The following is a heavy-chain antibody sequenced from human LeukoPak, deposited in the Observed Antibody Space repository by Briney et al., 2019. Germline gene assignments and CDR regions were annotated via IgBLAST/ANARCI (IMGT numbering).Heavy chain of an antibody. J-gene: IGHJ3*02. CDR1: GYTFTSYG. CDR2: ISAYNGNT. Sequence: ASVKVSCKASGYTFTSYGISWVRQAPGQGLEWMGWISAYNGNTNYAQKLQGRVTMTTDTSTSTAYMELRSLRSDDTAMYYCAREKLSITMVRGVPDAFDIWGQGTMVTVSS. CDR3: AREKLSITMVRGVPDAFDI. V-gene: IGHV1-18*01. D-gene: IGHD3-10*01.